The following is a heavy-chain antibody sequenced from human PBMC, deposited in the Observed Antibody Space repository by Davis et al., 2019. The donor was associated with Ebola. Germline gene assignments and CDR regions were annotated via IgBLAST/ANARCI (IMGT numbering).Heavy chain of an antibody. V-gene: IGHV1-18*01. Sequence: AASVKVSCKASGYTFTSYGISWVRQAPGQGLEWLGWISAYNGNTNYAQKLQGRVTMTPDTSTSTAYRELRSLRSEDTAVYYSARDRVSIAAAGRSHYYYGMDVWGQGTTVTVSS. D-gene: IGHD6-13*01. CDR1: GYTFTSYG. CDR3: ARDRVSIAAAGRSHYYYGMDV. J-gene: IGHJ6*02. CDR2: ISAYNGNT.